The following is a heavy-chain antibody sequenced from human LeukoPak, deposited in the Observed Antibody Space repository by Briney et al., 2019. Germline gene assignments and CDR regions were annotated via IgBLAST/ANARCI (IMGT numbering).Heavy chain of an antibody. CDR1: GGSVRSDNYY. Sequence: PSETLSLTCIVSGGSVRSDNYYWSWIRQPPGKGLEWIGYIYSSGNTNYNPSLKSRVTISVDTSKNQFSLKLSSVTAADTAVYYCAREFCSSTRCYGAFDYWGQGILVTVSS. J-gene: IGHJ4*02. V-gene: IGHV4-61*01. D-gene: IGHD2-2*01. CDR3: AREFCSSTRCYGAFDY. CDR2: IYSSGNT.